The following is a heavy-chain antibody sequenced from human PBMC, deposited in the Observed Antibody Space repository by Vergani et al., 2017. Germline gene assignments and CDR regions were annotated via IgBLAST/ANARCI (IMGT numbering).Heavy chain of an antibody. D-gene: IGHD2-2*02. CDR1: GGSISSSSYY. CDR2: IYYSGST. V-gene: IGHV4-39*07. CDR3: ARAAILGWYYYYYMDV. Sequence: QLQLQESGPGLVKPSETLSLTCTVSGGSISSSSYYWGWIRQTPGKGLEWIGSIYYSGSTYYNPSLKSRVTISVDTSKNQFSLKLSSVTAADTAVYYCARAAILGWYYYYYMDVWGKGTTVTVSS. J-gene: IGHJ6*03.